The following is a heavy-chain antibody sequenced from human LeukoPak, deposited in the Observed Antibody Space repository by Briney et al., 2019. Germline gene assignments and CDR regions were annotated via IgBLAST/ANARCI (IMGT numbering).Heavy chain of an antibody. Sequence: SETLSLTCTVSGGSINSDSDYWGWIRQPPGKGLELIGNIYYSGNTYYNPSLKSRVTISLDTSKNQFSLKLSAVTAADTAVYYCARQRKKDYDILTGYQFDCWGQGTLVTVSS. CDR3: ARQRKKDYDILTGYQFDC. J-gene: IGHJ4*02. CDR1: GGSINSDSDY. D-gene: IGHD3-9*01. CDR2: IYYSGNT. V-gene: IGHV4-39*01.